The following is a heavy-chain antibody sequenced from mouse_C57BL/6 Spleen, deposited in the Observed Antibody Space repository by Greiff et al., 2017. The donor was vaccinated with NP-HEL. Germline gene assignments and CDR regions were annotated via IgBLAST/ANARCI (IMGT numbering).Heavy chain of an antibody. J-gene: IGHJ2*01. CDR2: IYPSDSET. CDR3: ARKRALNWSDY. Sequence: QVQLQQPGAELVRPGSSVKLSCKASGYTFTSYWMEWVKQRPGQGLEWIGNIYPSDSETHYNQKFKDKATLTVDKSSSTAYMQLSSLTSEDSAVYYCARKRALNWSDYWGQGTTLTVSS. CDR1: GYTFTSYW. D-gene: IGHD3-3*01. V-gene: IGHV1-61*01.